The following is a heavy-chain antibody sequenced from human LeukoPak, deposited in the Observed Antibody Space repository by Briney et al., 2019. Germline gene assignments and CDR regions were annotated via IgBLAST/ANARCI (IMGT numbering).Heavy chain of an antibody. CDR3: ARTQDYGDYHDAFDI. V-gene: IGHV3-48*01. Sequence: PGGCLRLSCAASGFTFSSYSMNWVRQAPGKGLEWVSYISSSSSTIYYADSVKGRFTISRDNAKNSLYLQMNSLRAEDTAVYYCARTQDYGDYHDAFDIWGQGTMVTVSS. D-gene: IGHD4-17*01. J-gene: IGHJ3*02. CDR1: GFTFSSYS. CDR2: ISSSSSTI.